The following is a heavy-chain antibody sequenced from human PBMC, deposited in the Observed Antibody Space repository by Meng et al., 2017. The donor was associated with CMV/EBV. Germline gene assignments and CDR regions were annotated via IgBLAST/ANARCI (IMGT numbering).Heavy chain of an antibody. CDR3: ARDCSSTGCYRKWYYGMDV. Sequence: ASVKVSCKASGYTFTSYGISWVRQAPGQGLEWMGWISAYNGNTNYAQKLQGRVTMTTDTSTSTAYMELRSLRSDDTAVYYCARDCSSTGCYRKWYYGMDVWGQGTTVTVSS. V-gene: IGHV1-18*01. J-gene: IGHJ6*02. CDR1: GYTFTSYG. CDR2: ISAYNGNT. D-gene: IGHD2-2*02.